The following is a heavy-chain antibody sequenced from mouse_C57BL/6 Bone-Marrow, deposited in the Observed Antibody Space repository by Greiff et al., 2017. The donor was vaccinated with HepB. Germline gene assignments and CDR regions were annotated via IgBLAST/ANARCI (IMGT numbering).Heavy chain of an antibody. V-gene: IGHV14-2*01. J-gene: IGHJ3*01. CDR3: ALYYGSSNKFAY. Sequence: VQLQQSGAELVKPGASVKLSCTASGFNIKDYYMHWVKQRTEQGLEWIGRIDPEDGETKYAPKFQGKATITADTSSNTADLQLSSLTSEDTAVYYWALYYGSSNKFAYWGQGTLVTVSA. D-gene: IGHD1-1*01. CDR2: IDPEDGET. CDR1: GFNIKDYY.